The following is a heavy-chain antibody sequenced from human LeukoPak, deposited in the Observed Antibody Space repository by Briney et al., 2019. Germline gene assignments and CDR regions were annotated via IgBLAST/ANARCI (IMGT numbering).Heavy chain of an antibody. J-gene: IGHJ4*02. Sequence: ASVKVSCKASCYTFTSYGINWVRQAPGQGLEWMGWVSGYSGNTNYAQKLQGRVTMTTDTSTSTAYMELRSLRSDETAVYYCARDLGHDYGDYRHSYYFDYWGQGTLVTVSS. CDR2: VSGYSGNT. V-gene: IGHV1-18*01. D-gene: IGHD4-17*01. CDR3: ARDLGHDYGDYRHSYYFDY. CDR1: CYTFTSYG.